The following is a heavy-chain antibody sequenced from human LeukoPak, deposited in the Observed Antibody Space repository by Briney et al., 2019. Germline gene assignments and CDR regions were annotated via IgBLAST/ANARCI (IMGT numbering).Heavy chain of an antibody. J-gene: IGHJ6*02. CDR3: AGAVDFYYYGMDV. CDR2: ITTNGGST. V-gene: IGHV3-23*01. CDR1: GFTFSNFA. D-gene: IGHD5-12*01. Sequence: PGGSLRLSCAASGFTFSNFAMSWVRQTPGKGLEWVTAITTNGGSTYYADSVKGRFTISRDNSKNTLYLQMNSLRAEDTAVYYCAGAVDFYYYGMDVWGQGTTVTVSS.